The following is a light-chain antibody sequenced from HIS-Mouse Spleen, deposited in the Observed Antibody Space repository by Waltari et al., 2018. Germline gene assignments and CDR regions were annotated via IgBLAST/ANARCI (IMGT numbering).Light chain of an antibody. CDR3: YSTGSSGNHRV. CDR1: ALPKKY. V-gene: IGLV3-10*01. J-gene: IGLJ2*01. Sequence: SYELTQPPSVSVSPGQTTRITCSGDALPKKYAYWYQQKSGQAPVMVNYEDSKRPAGIPERFSGSSAGTMATLTISGAQVEDEADYYCYSTGSSGNHRVFGGGTKLTVL. CDR2: EDS.